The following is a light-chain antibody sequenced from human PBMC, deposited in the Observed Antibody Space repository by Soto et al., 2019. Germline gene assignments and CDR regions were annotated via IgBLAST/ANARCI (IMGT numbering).Light chain of an antibody. CDR2: AAS. Sequence: AIQLTQSPSSLSASVGDRVTITCRASQSFSSYLNWYQQKPGKAPKLLIYAASSLQSGVPSRFSGSGSGTDFTLTISSLQPEDFATYYCQQLNSYPLTFGQGTKV. V-gene: IGKV1-13*02. CDR3: QQLNSYPLT. J-gene: IGKJ1*01. CDR1: QSFSSY.